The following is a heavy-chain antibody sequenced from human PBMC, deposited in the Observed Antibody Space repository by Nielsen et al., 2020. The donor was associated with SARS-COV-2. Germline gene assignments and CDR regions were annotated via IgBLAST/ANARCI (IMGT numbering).Heavy chain of an antibody. V-gene: IGHV3-30*04. Sequence: GESLKISCAASGFTFSSYAMHWVRQAPGKGLEWVAVISYDGSNKYYADSVKGRFTISRDNSKNTLYLQMNSLRAEDTAVYYCARAELAYCGDDCYGVDYWGQGTLVTVSS. D-gene: IGHD2-21*02. CDR2: ISYDGSNK. CDR3: ARAELAYCGDDCYGVDY. CDR1: GFTFSSYA. J-gene: IGHJ4*02.